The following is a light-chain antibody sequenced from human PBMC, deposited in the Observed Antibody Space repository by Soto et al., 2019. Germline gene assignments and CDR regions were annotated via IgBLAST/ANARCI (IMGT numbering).Light chain of an antibody. Sequence: QPVLTQLASVSGSPGQSITISCTGTSSDVGGYNYVSWYQQHPGKAPKLMIYEVSNRPSGVSNRFSGSKSGNTASLTISGLQAEDEADYYCSSYTSSSTSYVFGTGTKVTVL. CDR3: SSYTSSSTSYV. CDR2: EVS. V-gene: IGLV2-14*01. CDR1: SSDVGGYNY. J-gene: IGLJ1*01.